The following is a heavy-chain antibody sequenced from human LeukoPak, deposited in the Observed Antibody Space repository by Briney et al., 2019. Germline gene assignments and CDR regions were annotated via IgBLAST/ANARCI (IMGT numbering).Heavy chain of an antibody. V-gene: IGHV4-30-4*08. CDR1: GGSISSSDYY. CDR2: IYYSGST. J-gene: IGHJ3*02. Sequence: SETLSLTCTVSGGSISSSDYYWSWIRQPPGKGLEWIGYIYYSGSTYYNPSLESRVTISVDRSKNLFSLKLSSVTAADTAVYYCARAGDVIIVATGAFDIWGQGTMVTVSS. D-gene: IGHD5-12*01. CDR3: ARAGDVIIVATGAFDI.